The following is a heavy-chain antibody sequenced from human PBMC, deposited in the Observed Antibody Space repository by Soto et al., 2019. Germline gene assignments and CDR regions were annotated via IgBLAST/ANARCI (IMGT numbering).Heavy chain of an antibody. V-gene: IGHV3-48*02. CDR1: GFTVDSYS. CDR2: ISSSSGSI. D-gene: IGHD5-12*01. J-gene: IGHJ4*02. CDR3: SKRGNSGYDPDN. Sequence: PGGSLRLSCAAAGFTVDSYSINWVRQAPGKGLEWVSYISSSSGSIFYADSVRGRFTISRDNAKSSLYLQMNSLTDEDTAVYYCSKRGNSGYDPDNWGQGTLVTVSS.